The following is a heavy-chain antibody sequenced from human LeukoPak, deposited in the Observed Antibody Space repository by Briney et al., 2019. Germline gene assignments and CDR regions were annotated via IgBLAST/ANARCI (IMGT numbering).Heavy chain of an antibody. D-gene: IGHD6-13*01. Sequence: SETLSLTCTVSGGSISSYYWSWIRQPPGKGLEWIGYIYYSGSTNYNPSLKSRVTISVDTSKNQFSLKLSSVIAADTAVYYCARERAAGTAPLYYYYGMDVWGQGTTVTVSS. CDR2: IYYSGST. CDR3: ARERAAGTAPLYYYYGMDV. CDR1: GGSISSYY. J-gene: IGHJ6*02. V-gene: IGHV4-59*01.